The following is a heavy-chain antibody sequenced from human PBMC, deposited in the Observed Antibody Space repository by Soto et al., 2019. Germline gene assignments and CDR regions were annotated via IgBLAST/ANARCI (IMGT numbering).Heavy chain of an antibody. CDR1: GFSLSTSGVG. CDR2: IYWDDDK. CDR3: AHTLWTYFGVVPYYYYYYMDV. V-gene: IGHV2-5*02. D-gene: IGHD3-3*01. Sequence: ESGPTLVNPTQTLTLTCTFSGFSLSTSGVGVGWIRQPPGKALEWLALIYWDDDKRYSPSLKSRLTITKDTSKNQVVLTMTNMDPVDTATYYCAHTLWTYFGVVPYYYYYYMDVWGKGTTVTVSS. J-gene: IGHJ6*03.